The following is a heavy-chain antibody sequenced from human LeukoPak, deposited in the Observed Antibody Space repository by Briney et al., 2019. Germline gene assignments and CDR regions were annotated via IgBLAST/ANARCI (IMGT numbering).Heavy chain of an antibody. CDR2: ITWNSGSI. CDR3: AKGPDYGDYGYFDY. D-gene: IGHD4-17*01. J-gene: IGHJ4*02. V-gene: IGHV3-9*01. CDR1: GFTFHDYA. Sequence: GRSLRLSCAASGFTFHDYAMHWVRQAPGKGLEWVSGITWNSGSIGYADSVKGRFTISRDNAKNSLYLQLSSLRAEDTALYYCAKGPDYGDYGYFDYWGQGTLVTVSS.